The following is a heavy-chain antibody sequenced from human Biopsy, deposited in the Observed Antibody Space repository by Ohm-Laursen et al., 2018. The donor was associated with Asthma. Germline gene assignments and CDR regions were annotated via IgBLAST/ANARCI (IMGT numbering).Heavy chain of an antibody. CDR1: GGSISSGGYY. J-gene: IGHJ4*02. CDR3: ARAQDYYDSRGYYRSFDY. V-gene: IGHV4-31*03. Sequence: TLSLTCSVSGGSISSGGYYWSWIRQHPGKGLEWIGEFFHTGSTNYSPSLKSRVSISIDTSKNQFSLKLSSVTAADTAVYYCARAQDYYDSRGYYRSFDYWGQGTLVTVSS. D-gene: IGHD3-22*01. CDR2: FFHTGST.